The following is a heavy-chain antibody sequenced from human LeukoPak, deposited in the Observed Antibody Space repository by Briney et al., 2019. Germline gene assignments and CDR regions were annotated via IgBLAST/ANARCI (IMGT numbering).Heavy chain of an antibody. J-gene: IGHJ4*02. CDR1: GGTFSSYA. CDR2: IIPIFGTA. CDR3: ARDASMVRGVHTYYFDY. D-gene: IGHD3-10*01. V-gene: IGHV1-69*13. Sequence: ASVKVSCKASGGTFSSYAISWVRQAPGQGLEWMGGIIPIFGTANYAQKFQGRVTITADESTSTAYMELSSLRSDDTAVYYCARDASMVRGVHTYYFDYWGQGTLVTVSS.